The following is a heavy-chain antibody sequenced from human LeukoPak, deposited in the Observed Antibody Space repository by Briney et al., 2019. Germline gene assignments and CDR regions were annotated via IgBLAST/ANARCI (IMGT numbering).Heavy chain of an antibody. Sequence: SVKVSCKASGGTFSSYAISWVRQAPGQGLEWMGRIIPILGIANYAQKFQGRVTITADKSTSTAYMELSSLRSEDTAVYYCARVHYDFWSGIYYYGMDVWGQGTTVTVSS. D-gene: IGHD3-3*01. J-gene: IGHJ6*02. V-gene: IGHV1-69*04. CDR2: IIPILGIA. CDR3: ARVHYDFWSGIYYYGMDV. CDR1: GGTFSSYA.